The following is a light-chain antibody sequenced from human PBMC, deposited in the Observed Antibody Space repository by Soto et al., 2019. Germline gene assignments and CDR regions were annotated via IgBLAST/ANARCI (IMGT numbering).Light chain of an antibody. V-gene: IGLV2-14*01. Sequence: QSALTQPASVSGSPGQSITISCTGTSSDVGGYNYDSWYQQQPGKAPKFMIYDVTNRPSGVSNRFSGSKSGNTASLTISGLQAEDEADYYCCSYTTSNTRQIVFGTGTKVTVL. J-gene: IGLJ1*01. CDR1: SSDVGGYNY. CDR2: DVT. CDR3: CSYTTSNTRQIV.